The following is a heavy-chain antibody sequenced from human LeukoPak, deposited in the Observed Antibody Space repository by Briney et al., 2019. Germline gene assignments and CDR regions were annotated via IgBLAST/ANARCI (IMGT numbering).Heavy chain of an antibody. CDR1: GFTFSSYA. CDR3: AKDLVGYSYGPNFDY. J-gene: IGHJ4*02. CDR2: ISGSGGST. D-gene: IGHD5-18*01. V-gene: IGHV3-23*01. Sequence: GGSLSLSCAASGFTFSSYAMSWVRQAPGKGLEWVSAISGSGGSTYYADSVKGRFTISRDNSKNTLYLQMNSLRAEDTAVYYCAKDLVGYSYGPNFDYWGQGTLVTVSS.